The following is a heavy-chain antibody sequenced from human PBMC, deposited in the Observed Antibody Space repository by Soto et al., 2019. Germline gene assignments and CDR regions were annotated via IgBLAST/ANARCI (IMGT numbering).Heavy chain of an antibody. CDR1: GYTFTSYG. Sequence: EASVKVSCKASGYTFTSYGIRWVRQAPGQGLEGMGWISAYNGNTNYAQKLQGRVTMTTDTSTSTAYMELSSLRSDDTSVYYCATDSLPPPGCTDSSGYYVFDYWGQGTLVTVSS. CDR3: ATDSLPPPGCTDSSGYYVFDY. CDR2: ISAYNGNT. V-gene: IGHV1-18*04. J-gene: IGHJ4*02. D-gene: IGHD3-22*01.